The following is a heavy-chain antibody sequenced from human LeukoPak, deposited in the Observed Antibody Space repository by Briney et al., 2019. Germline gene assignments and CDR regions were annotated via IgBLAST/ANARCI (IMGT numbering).Heavy chain of an antibody. CDR2: ISAYNGNT. CDR1: GYTFTGYY. J-gene: IGHJ6*02. V-gene: IGHV1-18*04. D-gene: IGHD6-13*01. CDR3: SREICCGSSWSVYYYYGMDV. Sequence: EASVKVSCTASGYTFTGYYMHWVRQAPGQGLEWMGWISAYNGNTNYAQKLQGRVTMTTDTSTSTAYMELRSLRSDDTAVYYCSREICCGSSWSVYYYYGMDVWGQGTTVTVSS.